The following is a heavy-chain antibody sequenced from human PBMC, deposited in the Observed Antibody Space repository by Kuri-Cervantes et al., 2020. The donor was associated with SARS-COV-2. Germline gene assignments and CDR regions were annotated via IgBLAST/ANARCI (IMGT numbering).Heavy chain of an antibody. D-gene: IGHD6-13*01. J-gene: IGHJ6*03. CDR2: ISSTSGYI. V-gene: IGHV3-21*01. CDR3: ARDCSSPYKYYYYYHMDV. CDR1: GFTFSSYS. Sequence: GESLKISCAASGFTFSSYSMNWVRQAPGKGLEWVSSISSTSGYIYYADSVKGRFTISRDNAKNSLYLQMNSLRAEDTAVYYCARDCSSPYKYYYYYHMDVWGKGTTVTVSS.